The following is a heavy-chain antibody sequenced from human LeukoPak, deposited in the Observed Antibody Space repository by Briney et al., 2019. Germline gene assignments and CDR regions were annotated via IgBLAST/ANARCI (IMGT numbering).Heavy chain of an antibody. J-gene: IGHJ4*02. CDR2: IYYSGST. Sequence: PSETLSLTCTVSGGSISSYYWGWIRQPPGKGLEWIGSIYYSGSTYYNPSLKSRVTISVDTSKNQFSLKLSSVTAADTAVYYCARRAYSSSWGAYNRDYWGQGTLVTVSS. CDR1: GGSISSYY. V-gene: IGHV4-39*01. D-gene: IGHD6-13*01. CDR3: ARRAYSSSWGAYNRDY.